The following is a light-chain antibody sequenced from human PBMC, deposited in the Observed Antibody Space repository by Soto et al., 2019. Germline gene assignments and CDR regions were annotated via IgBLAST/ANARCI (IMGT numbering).Light chain of an antibody. CDR1: QSINRW. V-gene: IGKV1-5*01. Sequence: DIQLTQSPSTLSASIGDRVTITCRASQSINRWLAWYQQKPGKAPKLLIYDASSLESGVPSRFSGSGSGTDFTPTITSLQPDDFATYYCQHPRWTFGQGTKVEIK. CDR3: QHPRWT. CDR2: DAS. J-gene: IGKJ1*01.